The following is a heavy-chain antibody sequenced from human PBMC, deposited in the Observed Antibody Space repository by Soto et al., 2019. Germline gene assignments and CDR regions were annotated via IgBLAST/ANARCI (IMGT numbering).Heavy chain of an antibody. CDR3: VKNGAYALDS. CDR2: IYRGTSP. Sequence: PSETLSLTCAVSGDSSSSDNWWSWVRQPPEKGLEWIGEIYRGTSPTYNPSLESRVTISVDKSKNQFSLKLNSVTAADTAVYYCVKNGAYALDSWGQGTLVTVSS. J-gene: IGHJ4*02. CDR1: GDSSSSDNW. D-gene: IGHD4-17*01. V-gene: IGHV4-4*02.